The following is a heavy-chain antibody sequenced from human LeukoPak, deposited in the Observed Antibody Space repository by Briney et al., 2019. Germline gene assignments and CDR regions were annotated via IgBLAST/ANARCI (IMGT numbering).Heavy chain of an antibody. J-gene: IGHJ4*02. Sequence: MGWINPNSGGTNYAQKFQGWVTMTRDTSISTAYMELSRLRSDDTAVYYCARGSNSSGYDYWGQGTLVTVSS. D-gene: IGHD6-19*01. CDR3: ARGSNSSGYDY. CDR2: INPNSGGT. V-gene: IGHV1-2*04.